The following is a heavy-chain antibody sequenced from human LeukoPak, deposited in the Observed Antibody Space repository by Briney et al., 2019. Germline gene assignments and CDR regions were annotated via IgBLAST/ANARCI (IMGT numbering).Heavy chain of an antibody. D-gene: IGHD1-26*01. CDR3: ARDSSVVGATSRYLDY. J-gene: IGHJ4*02. CDR1: VGTLNSYS. Sequence: GSSVKVSCKASVGTLNSYSISWVRQAPGQGLEWMGWIIPIFGTPNYAQKFQGRVTITTDESTSTDYMELSSLRSEDTAVYYCARDSSVVGATSRYLDYWRQGTLATVSS. V-gene: IGHV1-69*05. CDR2: IIPIFGTP.